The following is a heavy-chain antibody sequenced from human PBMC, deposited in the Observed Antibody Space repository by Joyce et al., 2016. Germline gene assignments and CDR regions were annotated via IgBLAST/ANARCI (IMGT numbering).Heavy chain of an antibody. CDR2: LYTSGAT. CDR3: ARDRPSGSYFDD. J-gene: IGHJ4*02. D-gene: IGHD3-10*01. V-gene: IGHV4-4*07. CDR1: GGSLSGHY. Sequence: QAQLQESGPRLVKPSETLSLTCRVSGGSLSGHYWSWIRQAAGKGLEWIGRLYTSGATSYNPSLKSRVIISADTAKDQFSLTVRSVTAADTAVYYCARDRPSGSYFDDWGQGILVSVSS.